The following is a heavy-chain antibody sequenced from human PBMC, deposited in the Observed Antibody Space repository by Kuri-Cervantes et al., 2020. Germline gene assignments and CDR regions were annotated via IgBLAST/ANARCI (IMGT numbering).Heavy chain of an antibody. D-gene: IGHD2-8*01. CDR2: IKQDGSEK. CDR1: GFTFSSYW. Sequence: GGSLRLSCAASGFTFSSYWMSWVRQAPGKGLEWVANIKQDGSEKYYVDSVKGRFTISRDNAKNSLYLQMNSLRDEDTAVYYCARSRGLYEAPYYFDYWGQGTLVTVSS. J-gene: IGHJ4*02. CDR3: ARSRGLYEAPYYFDY. V-gene: IGHV3-7*01.